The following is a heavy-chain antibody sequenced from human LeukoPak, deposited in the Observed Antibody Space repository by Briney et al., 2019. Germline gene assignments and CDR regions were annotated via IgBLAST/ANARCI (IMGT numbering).Heavy chain of an antibody. CDR2: IIPIFGTA. V-gene: IGHV1-69*01. J-gene: IGHJ6*04. Sequence: SVKVSCKASGGTFSSYAISWVRQAPGQGLEWMGGIIPIFGTANYAQKFQGRVTITADESTSTAYMELSSLRSEDTAVYYCARGRWDIVVVPAAILGGEAAAFYGMDVWGKGTTVTVSS. CDR1: GGTFSSYA. D-gene: IGHD2-2*01. CDR3: ARGRWDIVVVPAAILGGEAAAFYGMDV.